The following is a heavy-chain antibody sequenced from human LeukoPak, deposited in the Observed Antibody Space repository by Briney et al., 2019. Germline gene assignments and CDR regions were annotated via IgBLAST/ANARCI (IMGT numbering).Heavy chain of an antibody. V-gene: IGHV4-61*01. CDR1: GGSISSGSYY. J-gene: IGHJ3*02. Sequence: PSETLSLTCTVSGGSISSGSYYWSWIRQSPGKGLEWIGYIYYSGSTNYNPSLKSRVTISVDTSKNQFSLKLSSVTAADTAVYYCARAGSYSSSWYDAFDIWGQGTMVTVSS. D-gene: IGHD6-13*01. CDR2: IYYSGST. CDR3: ARAGSYSSSWYDAFDI.